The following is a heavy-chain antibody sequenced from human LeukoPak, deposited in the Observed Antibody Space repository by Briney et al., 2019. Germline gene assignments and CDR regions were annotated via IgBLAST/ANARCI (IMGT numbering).Heavy chain of an antibody. J-gene: IGHJ4*02. CDR3: AREEEGGGDY. V-gene: IGHV3-23*01. D-gene: IGHD1-26*01. CDR1: GFTFSRYD. CDR2: ISRTVTNT. Sequence: GGSLRLSCAASGFTFSRYDLSWVRQAPGKGLECVSTISRTVTNTYYADSVKGRFSISRDNSKNTLYLQMNSLRAEDTAVYYCAREEEGGGDYWGQGTLVTVSS.